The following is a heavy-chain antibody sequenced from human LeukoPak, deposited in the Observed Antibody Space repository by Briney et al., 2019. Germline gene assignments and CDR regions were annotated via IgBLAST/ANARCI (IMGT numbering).Heavy chain of an antibody. D-gene: IGHD1-14*01. Sequence: GGSLRLSCAASGFTFDDYAMHWVRQAPGKGLEWVSGISWNSGSIGYADSVKGRFTISRDNAKNTLYLQMNSLRAEDTAVYYCARGITYYMDVWGKGTTVTVSS. V-gene: IGHV3-9*01. CDR1: GFTFDDYA. CDR2: ISWNSGSI. CDR3: ARGITYYMDV. J-gene: IGHJ6*03.